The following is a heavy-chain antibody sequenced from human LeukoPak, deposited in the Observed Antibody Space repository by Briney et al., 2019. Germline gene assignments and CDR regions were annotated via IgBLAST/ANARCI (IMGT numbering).Heavy chain of an antibody. Sequence: AGGSLGLSCASSGFTFRRYDMNWVRQAPGKGLEWVSFISSSMISIYYADSVQGRFTISRDNARNILYLQMNSLRAEDTAVYYCARVYDVLTGGFDHWGQGTLVTVSS. J-gene: IGHJ4*02. CDR3: ARVYDVLTGGFDH. D-gene: IGHD3-9*01. V-gene: IGHV3-21*01. CDR1: GFTFRRYD. CDR2: ISSSMISI.